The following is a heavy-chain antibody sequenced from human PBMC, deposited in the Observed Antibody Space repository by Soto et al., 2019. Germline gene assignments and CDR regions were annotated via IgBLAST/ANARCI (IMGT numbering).Heavy chain of an antibody. Sequence: LRLSCAASGFTVSTNYMSWVRQAPGKGLEWVSVIYSGGATYYADSVNGRFTISRDNSKNTVYLQMNSLKAEDTAVYHCARARFYDYWGQGTLGTVSS. V-gene: IGHV3-53*01. CDR1: GFTVSTNY. J-gene: IGHJ4*02. CDR2: IYSGGAT. CDR3: ARARFYDY.